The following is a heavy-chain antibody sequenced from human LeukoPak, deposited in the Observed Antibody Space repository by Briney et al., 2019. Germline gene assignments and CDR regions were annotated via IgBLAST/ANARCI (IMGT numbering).Heavy chain of an antibody. V-gene: IGHV3-53*01. CDR1: GFTVSSSY. J-gene: IGHJ4*02. CDR3: ARGRRDGYNYLYYFDY. Sequence: GGSLRLSCAVSGFTVSSSYMTWVRQAPGEGLEWVSVMYSGGTTYYADSVKGRFTFSRDNSKNTLYLQMNSLSAADTAVYFCARGRRDGYNYLYYFDYWGQGTLVTVSS. D-gene: IGHD5-24*01. CDR2: MYSGGTT.